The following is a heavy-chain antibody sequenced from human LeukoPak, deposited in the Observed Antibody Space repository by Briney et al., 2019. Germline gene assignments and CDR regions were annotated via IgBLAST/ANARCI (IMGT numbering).Heavy chain of an antibody. V-gene: IGHV4-59*08. D-gene: IGHD1-14*01. Sequence: PSDPLPLTCTVSGGSISCSLWSWLRPPPGKGLEGVGYIYNTGTNNYNHSVNSRFTISVDTSKNQLSLKLSSLTAAEAAVYYWARHEPPGGSRHLDYWGQGTLVTVSS. CDR1: GGSISCSL. CDR3: ARHEPPGGSRHLDY. CDR2: IYNTGTN. J-gene: IGHJ4*02.